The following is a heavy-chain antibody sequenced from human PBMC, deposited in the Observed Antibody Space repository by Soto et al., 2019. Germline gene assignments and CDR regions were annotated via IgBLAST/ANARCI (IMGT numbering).Heavy chain of an antibody. CDR3: ARGVSNSGAYYTGPSAYDL. CDR1: GGTFNGYG. J-gene: IGHJ3*01. CDR2: TVPVFDTS. D-gene: IGHD3-10*01. V-gene: IGHV1-69*06. Sequence: QVQLVQSGAVVKKPGSSVEVSCKASGGTFNGYGISWVRQAPGQGLEWMGGTVPVFDTSKYAPRFQGRVTITADNSTSTAYMELSSVRSEGTAIYFCARGVSNSGAYYTGPSAYDLWGQGTLVIVSS.